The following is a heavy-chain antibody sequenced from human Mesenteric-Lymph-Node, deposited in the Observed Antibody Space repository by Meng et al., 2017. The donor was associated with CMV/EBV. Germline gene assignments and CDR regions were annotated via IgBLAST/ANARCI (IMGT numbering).Heavy chain of an antibody. V-gene: IGHV3-30*02. CDR3: VKDRWYSSGDFDY. D-gene: IGHD6-19*01. CDR1: GFTFSSYG. CDR2: IRFDRTKS. Sequence: GESLKISCAASGFTFSSYGMHWVRQAPGKGLEWVAFIRFDRTKSDYADSVKGRLTISRDNSENTLYLQVNGLRPEDTAVYYCVKDRWYSSGDFDYWGQGTLVTVSS. J-gene: IGHJ4*02.